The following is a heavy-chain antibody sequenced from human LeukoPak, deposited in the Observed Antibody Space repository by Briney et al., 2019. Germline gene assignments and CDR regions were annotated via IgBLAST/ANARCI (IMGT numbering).Heavy chain of an antibody. D-gene: IGHD5-18*01. CDR1: GGSISSYY. V-gene: IGHV4-59*08. CDR2: IYYSGST. CDR3: ARSRGYSYGTTFLDY. J-gene: IGHJ4*02. Sequence: SETLSLTCTVSGGSISSYYWSWVRQPPGKGLEWIGYIYYSGSTNYNPSLKSRVTISVDTSKNQFSLRLSSVTAADTAVYYCARSRGYSYGTTFLDYWGQGTLVTVSS.